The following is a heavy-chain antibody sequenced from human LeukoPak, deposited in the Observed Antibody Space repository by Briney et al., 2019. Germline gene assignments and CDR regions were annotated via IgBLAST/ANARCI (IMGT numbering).Heavy chain of an antibody. V-gene: IGHV3-23*01. CDR3: AKVKKNSGYDYFLLDY. D-gene: IGHD5-12*01. Sequence: PGGSLRLSCAASGFTFSSYAMSWVRQAPGKGLEWVSAISGSGGSTYYADSVKGRFTISRDNSKNTLYLQMNSLRAEDTAVYYCAKVKKNSGYDYFLLDYWGQGTLVTVSS. CDR2: ISGSGGST. J-gene: IGHJ4*02. CDR1: GFTFSSYA.